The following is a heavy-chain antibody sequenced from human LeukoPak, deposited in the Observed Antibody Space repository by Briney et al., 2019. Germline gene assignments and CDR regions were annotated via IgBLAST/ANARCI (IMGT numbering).Heavy chain of an antibody. CDR3: ARGTMMVGP. J-gene: IGHJ5*02. CDR1: GGFISSYY. CDR2: INYSGTT. D-gene: IGHD3-22*01. V-gene: IGHV4-59*01. Sequence: PSETLSLTCTASGGFISSYYWSWIRQPPGKGLEWIGYINYSGTTNYNPSLKSRVSISVDTSKNQFSLKLSSVTAADTAVYYCARGTMMVGPWGQGTQVTASS.